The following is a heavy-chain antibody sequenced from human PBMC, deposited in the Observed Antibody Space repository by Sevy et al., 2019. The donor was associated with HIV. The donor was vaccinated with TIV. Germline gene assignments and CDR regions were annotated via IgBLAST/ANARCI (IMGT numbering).Heavy chain of an antibody. CDR1: GGSISSYY. CDR2: IYYSGST. CDR3: ARSGGMQVGAYYDFWSGYYPRNNWFDP. Sequence: LPETLSLTCTVSGGSISSYYWSWIRQPPGKGLEWIGYIYYSGSTNYNPSLKSRVTISVDTSKNQFSLKLSSVTAADTAVYYCARSGGMQVGAYYDFWSGYYPRNNWFDPWGQGTLVTVSS. V-gene: IGHV4-59*01. D-gene: IGHD3-3*01. J-gene: IGHJ5*02.